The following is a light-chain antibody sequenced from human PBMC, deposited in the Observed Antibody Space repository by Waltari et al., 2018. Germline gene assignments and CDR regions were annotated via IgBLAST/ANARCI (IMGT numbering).Light chain of an antibody. CDR1: QNISSSY. CDR3: QQYGVYT. Sequence: EIVLTQSPGTLSLSPGERATLSCRASQNISSSYLAWYLQKPVQAPRLLIYGASSRATGIPDRVSGSGSGTDFTLTISRLEPEDFAVYYCQQYGVYTFGQGTKLEIK. CDR2: GAS. J-gene: IGKJ2*01. V-gene: IGKV3-20*01.